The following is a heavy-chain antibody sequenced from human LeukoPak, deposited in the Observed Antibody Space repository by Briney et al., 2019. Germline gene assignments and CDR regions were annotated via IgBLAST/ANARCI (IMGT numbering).Heavy chain of an antibody. V-gene: IGHV4-39*07. CDR1: GGSISSSSYY. D-gene: IGHD5-18*01. CDR3: ARGGIQLWSN. J-gene: IGHJ4*02. CDR2: IYYSGST. Sequence: SETLSLTCTVSGGSISSSSYYWGWIRQPPGEGLEWIASIYYSGSTHYDPSLRSRVTISADTSKNQFSLKLSSVTAADTAVYYCARGGIQLWSNWGQGTLVTVSS.